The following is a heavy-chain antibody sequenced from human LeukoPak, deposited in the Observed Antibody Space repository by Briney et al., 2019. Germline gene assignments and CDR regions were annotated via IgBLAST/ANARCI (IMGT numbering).Heavy chain of an antibody. Sequence: GASVKVSCKASGYTFTSYYMHWVRQAPGQGLEWMGIINPSGGSTNYAQKFQERVTITRDMSTSTAYMELSSLRSEDTAVYYCAAGRGSGIWFESGSPTPPLYWGQGTLVTVSS. CDR2: INPSGGST. V-gene: IGHV1-46*01. CDR3: AAGRGSGIWFESGSPTPPLY. D-gene: IGHD3-10*01. J-gene: IGHJ4*02. CDR1: GYTFTSYY.